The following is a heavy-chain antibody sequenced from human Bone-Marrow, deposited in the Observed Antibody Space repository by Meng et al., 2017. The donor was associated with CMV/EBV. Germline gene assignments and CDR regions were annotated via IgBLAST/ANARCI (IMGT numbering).Heavy chain of an antibody. J-gene: IGHJ4*02. D-gene: IGHD4-11*01. Sequence: QVQLGASGGGVVQPWGSLRLSCAASGFTFSSYGMHWVRQAPGKGLEWVAFIRYDGSNKYYADSVKGRFTISRDNSKNTLYLQMNSLRAEDTAVYYCAKGDYTFDYWGQGTLVTVSS. CDR1: GFTFSSYG. CDR2: IRYDGSNK. CDR3: AKGDYTFDY. V-gene: IGHV3-30*02.